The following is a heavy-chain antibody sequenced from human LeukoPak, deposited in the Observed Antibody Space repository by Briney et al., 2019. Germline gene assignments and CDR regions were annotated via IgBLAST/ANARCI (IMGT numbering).Heavy chain of an antibody. Sequence: GESLRISCQASGFTFNNYWIGWVRQQPGKGLEWMGIIYPDDSDTKYSQSFRGQVTFSADKTVNTAYLQWGSLEASDSGMYYCARGDAGMATGFNHWGQGTLVTVSS. CDR2: IYPDDSDT. D-gene: IGHD1-14*01. V-gene: IGHV5-51*06. J-gene: IGHJ4*02. CDR3: ARGDAGMATGFNH. CDR1: GFTFNNYW.